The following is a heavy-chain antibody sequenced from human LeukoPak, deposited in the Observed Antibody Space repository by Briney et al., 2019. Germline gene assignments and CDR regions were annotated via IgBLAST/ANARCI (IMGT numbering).Heavy chain of an antibody. CDR2: IYYSGST. D-gene: IGHD6-19*01. V-gene: IGHV4-31*03. CDR3: ARAASSGWYGDWFDP. J-gene: IGHJ5*02. CDR1: GGSISSGGYY. Sequence: SETLSLTCTVSGGSISSGGYYWSWIRXXXXXGXEWIGYIYYSGSTYYNPSLKSRVTISVDTSKNQFSLKLSSVTAADTAVYYCARAASSGWYGDWFDPWGQGTLVTVSS.